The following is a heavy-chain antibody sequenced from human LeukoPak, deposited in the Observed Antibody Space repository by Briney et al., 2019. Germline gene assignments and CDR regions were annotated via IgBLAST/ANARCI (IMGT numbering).Heavy chain of an antibody. V-gene: IGHV3-74*01. D-gene: IGHD3-10*01. CDR3: GSSLGPLTEY. J-gene: IGHJ4*02. Sequence: PGGSLRLSCAASGFGFSSNWMHWVRQAPGEGLVWVSRIDAGGSATNYADSVEGRFTISRDNAKDTLYLQMNRLRVEDTAVYYCGSSLGPLTEYWGQGTLVTVSS. CDR2: IDAGGSAT. CDR1: GFGFSSNW.